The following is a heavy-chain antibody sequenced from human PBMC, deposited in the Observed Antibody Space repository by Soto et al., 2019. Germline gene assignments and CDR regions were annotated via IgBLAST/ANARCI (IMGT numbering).Heavy chain of an antibody. CDR2: ISGSGGST. V-gene: IGHV3-23*01. CDR1: GFTFSNYV. D-gene: IGHD3-9*01. Sequence: PGGSLRLSCAASGFTFSNYVMSWGRQGPGKGLEWVSTISGSGGSTSYTDSVKGRFTISRDNAKNSLYLQMNSLRAEDTAVYYCAGTSQLRYFDWLFDYWGQGTLVTVSS. J-gene: IGHJ4*02. CDR3: AGTSQLRYFDWLFDY.